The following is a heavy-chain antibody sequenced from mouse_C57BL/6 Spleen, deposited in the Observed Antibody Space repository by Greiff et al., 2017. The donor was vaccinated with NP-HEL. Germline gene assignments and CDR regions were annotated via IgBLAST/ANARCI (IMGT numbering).Heavy chain of an antibody. D-gene: IGHD2-1*01. J-gene: IGHJ1*03. CDR3: ARHKGNLNWYFDG. CDR1: EYEFPSHD. Sequence: EVKLLESGGGLVKPGESLKLSCESNEYEFPSHDMSWVRKTPEKRLELVAAINSDGGSTYYPDTMESRFIISRDNTKQTLYLQMSSLRSEDTALYDCARHKGNLNWYFDGWGTGTTVTVSS. V-gene: IGHV5-2*01. CDR2: INSDGGST.